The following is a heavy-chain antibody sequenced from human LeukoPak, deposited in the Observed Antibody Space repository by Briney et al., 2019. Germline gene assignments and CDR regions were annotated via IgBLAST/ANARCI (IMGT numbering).Heavy chain of an antibody. V-gene: IGHV3-23*01. D-gene: IGHD3-3*01. CDR2: ISGSGGST. CDR3: AKDQSVRFLEWLSHYNLFDY. J-gene: IGHJ4*02. CDR1: GFTFRSYA. Sequence: GGSLRLSCAATGFTFRSYAMSWVRQARGKGMEWVSAISGSGGSTYYADSVKGRFTISRDNSKNTLYLQMNSLRAEDTAVYYCAKDQSVRFLEWLSHYNLFDYWGQGTLVTVSS.